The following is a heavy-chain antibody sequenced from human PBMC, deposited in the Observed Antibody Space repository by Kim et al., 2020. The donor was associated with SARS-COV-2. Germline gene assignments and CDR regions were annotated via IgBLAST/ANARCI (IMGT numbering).Heavy chain of an antibody. V-gene: IGHV3-30*02. CDR3: AKDAVAVAGNEPAHNWFDP. J-gene: IGHJ5*02. D-gene: IGHD6-19*01. Sequence: GRFTISRDNSKNTLYLQMNSLRAEDTAVYYCAKDAVAVAGNEPAHNWFDPWGQGTLVTVSS.